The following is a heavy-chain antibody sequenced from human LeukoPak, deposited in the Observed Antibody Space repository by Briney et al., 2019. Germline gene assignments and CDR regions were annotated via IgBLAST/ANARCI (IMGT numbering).Heavy chain of an antibody. J-gene: IGHJ6*03. CDR3: ARGGTTPSYYYMDV. Sequence: ASVKVSCKASGYTFTNYGISWVRQAPGQGLEWMGWISAYNGNTNYAQNLQGRVTVTTDTSTSTAYMELRSLRSDDTAVYYCARGGTTPSYYYMDVWGKGTTVTVSS. V-gene: IGHV1-18*01. CDR1: GYTFTNYG. D-gene: IGHD3-16*01. CDR2: ISAYNGNT.